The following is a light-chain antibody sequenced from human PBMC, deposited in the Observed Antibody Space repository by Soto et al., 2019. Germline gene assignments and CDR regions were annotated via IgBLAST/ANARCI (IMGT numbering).Light chain of an antibody. CDR2: GAS. V-gene: IGKV3-20*01. Sequence: EVVMTQSPATLSVSPGERATLSCRASQSVSSTYLAWYRHKPGQAPRLLIYGASSRAAGIPDRFSGSGSGTDFTLTISRLEPEDLAVYYCHQYGSSRHTFGQGTKVDIK. J-gene: IGKJ2*01. CDR3: HQYGSSRHT. CDR1: QSVSSTY.